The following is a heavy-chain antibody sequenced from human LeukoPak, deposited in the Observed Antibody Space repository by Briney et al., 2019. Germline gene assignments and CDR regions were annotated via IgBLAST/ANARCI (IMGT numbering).Heavy chain of an antibody. CDR3: VRDSDYAFDH. V-gene: IGHV3-48*01. Sequence: GGSLRLSCAASGFTFRSYSMNWVRQAPGKGLEWVSYISNAIWYEDCVKGRLTISSDNAKNALYLQMNSLRPEDTAVYYCVRDSDYAFDHWGQGALVTVSS. CDR2: ISNAI. D-gene: IGHD3-16*01. J-gene: IGHJ4*02. CDR1: GFTFRSYS.